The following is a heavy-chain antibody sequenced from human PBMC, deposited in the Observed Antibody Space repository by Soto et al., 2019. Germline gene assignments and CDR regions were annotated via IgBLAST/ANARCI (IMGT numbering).Heavy chain of an antibody. CDR1: GYTLITYG. J-gene: IGHJ4*02. CDR3: ARYCSGGSCHKGVPDY. V-gene: IGHV1-18*01. Sequence: SVKVSCKVSGYTLITYGISWVRQAPGQGLEWMGWINTYNGATNYAQNLQGRVTMTTDTSTNTAYMDLRSLRSDDTAVYYCARYCSGGSCHKGVPDYWGQGTLVTVSS. D-gene: IGHD2-15*01. CDR2: INTYNGAT.